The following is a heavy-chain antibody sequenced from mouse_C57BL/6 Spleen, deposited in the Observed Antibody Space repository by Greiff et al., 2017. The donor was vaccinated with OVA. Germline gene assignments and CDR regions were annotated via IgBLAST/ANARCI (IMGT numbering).Heavy chain of an antibody. Sequence: VQLQQPGAELVRPGSSVKLSCKASGYTFTSYWMHWVKQRPLQGLEWIGNIDPSDSETHYNQKFKDKATLTVDKSSSTAYMQLSSLTSEDSAVYYGARRDYYGSSYFDYWGQGTTLTVSS. V-gene: IGHV1-52*01. CDR3: ARRDYYGSSYFDY. D-gene: IGHD1-1*01. CDR1: GYTFTSYW. J-gene: IGHJ2*01. CDR2: IDPSDSET.